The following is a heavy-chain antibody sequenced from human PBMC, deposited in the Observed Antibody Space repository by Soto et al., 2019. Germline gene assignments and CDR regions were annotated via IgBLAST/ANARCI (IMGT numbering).Heavy chain of an antibody. D-gene: IGHD2-2*01. CDR1: GFTFDDYA. CDR2: ISWNSGSI. Sequence: EVQLVESGGGLVQPGRSLRLSCAASGFTFDDYAMHWVRQAPGKGLEWVSGISWNSGSIGYADSVKGRLTISRDNAKNSLYLQMDSLGAEDTALYYCAKDTDNHQRSPFDYWGQGTLVTVSS. CDR3: AKDTDNHQRSPFDY. V-gene: IGHV3-9*01. J-gene: IGHJ4*02.